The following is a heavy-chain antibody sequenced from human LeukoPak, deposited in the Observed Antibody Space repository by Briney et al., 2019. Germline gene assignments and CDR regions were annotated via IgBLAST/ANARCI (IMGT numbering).Heavy chain of an antibody. CDR2: ISSSSSYI. Sequence: GGSLRLSCAASGFTFSSYSMNWVRQAPGKGLEWVSSISSSSSYIYYADSVKGRFTISRDNAKNSLYLQMNSLRAEDTAVYYCARVLDDYGDYYFDYWGQGTLVTVSS. J-gene: IGHJ4*02. CDR1: GFTFSSYS. D-gene: IGHD4-17*01. V-gene: IGHV3-21*01. CDR3: ARVLDDYGDYYFDY.